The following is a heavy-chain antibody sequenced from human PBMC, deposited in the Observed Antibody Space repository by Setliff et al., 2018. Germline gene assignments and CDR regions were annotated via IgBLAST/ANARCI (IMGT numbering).Heavy chain of an antibody. J-gene: IGHJ6*03. Sequence: SVKVSCKASGGTFRNYGISWVRQAPGQGLDWMGGIIPIFGTANYAQKFQGRVTITADESTSTAYMELSSLRSEDTAIYYCARGDFYYYFYMDVWGKGTTVTVSS. CDR2: IIPIFGTA. V-gene: IGHV1-69*13. CDR3: ARGDFYYYFYMDV. CDR1: GGTFRNYG.